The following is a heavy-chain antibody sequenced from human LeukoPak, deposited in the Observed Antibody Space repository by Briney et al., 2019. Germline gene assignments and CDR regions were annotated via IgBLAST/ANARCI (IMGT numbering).Heavy chain of an antibody. CDR1: GFTFSSYA. CDR2: ISYDGSNK. J-gene: IGHJ4*02. CDR3: AREVTIFGVVVINGYFDY. Sequence: GGSLRLSCAASGFTFSSYAMHWVRQAPGKGLEWVAVISYDGSNKYYADSVKGRFTISRDNSKNTLYLQMNSLRAEDTAVYYCAREVTIFGVVVINGYFDYWGQGTLVTVSS. V-gene: IGHV3-30-3*01. D-gene: IGHD3-3*01.